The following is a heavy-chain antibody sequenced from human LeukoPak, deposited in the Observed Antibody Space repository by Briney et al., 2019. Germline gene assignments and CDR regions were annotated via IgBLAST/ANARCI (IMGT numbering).Heavy chain of an antibody. Sequence: NTGGSLRLSCAASGFTFSNFSMNWVRQAPGKGLEWVSSISSGTTYIYYADSVKGRFTISRDNAKNSLYLQMNNLRAEDTAVYYCARGTGDLDYWGQGTLVTVSS. CDR1: GFTFSNFS. J-gene: IGHJ4*02. CDR2: ISSGTTYI. CDR3: ARGTGDLDY. D-gene: IGHD7-27*01. V-gene: IGHV3-21*01.